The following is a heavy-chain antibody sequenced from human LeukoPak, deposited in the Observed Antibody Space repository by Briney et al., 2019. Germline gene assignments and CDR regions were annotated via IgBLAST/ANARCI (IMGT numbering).Heavy chain of an antibody. CDR2: MNPNSGNT. J-gene: IGHJ5*02. Sequence: ASVPVSCKASGYTFTSYDINWVRQATGQGLEWMGWMNPNSGNTGYAQKFQGRVTMTRNTSISTAYMELSSLRSEDTAVYYCARDKGGHCSSTSCYAGHWFDPWGQGTLVTVSS. D-gene: IGHD2-2*01. V-gene: IGHV1-8*01. CDR1: GYTFTSYD. CDR3: ARDKGGHCSSTSCYAGHWFDP.